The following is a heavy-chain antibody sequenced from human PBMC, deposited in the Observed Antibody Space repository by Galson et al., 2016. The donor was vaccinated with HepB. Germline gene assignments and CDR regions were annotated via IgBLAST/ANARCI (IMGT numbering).Heavy chain of an antibody. CDR2: IYSAGDS. CDR3: ARDTWTLN. Sequence: SLRLSCAASGFTVSSNYMTWVRQAPGRGLEWVSVIYSAGDSYYADSVKGRFSIARDNSKNMLYLQMNSLRAEDTAVYYCARDTWTLNGGQGALVTVSS. J-gene: IGHJ4*02. V-gene: IGHV3-53*01. D-gene: IGHD3/OR15-3a*01. CDR1: GFTVSSNY.